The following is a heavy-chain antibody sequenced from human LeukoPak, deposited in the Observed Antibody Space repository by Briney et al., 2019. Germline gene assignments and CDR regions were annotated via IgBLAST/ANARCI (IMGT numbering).Heavy chain of an antibody. Sequence: SETLSLTCTVSGGYISSYYWSWIRQSPGKGLEWIGYIYYSGSTNYNPSLKSRVTISVDTSKNQFSLKLSSVTAADTAVYYCACLTTADAFDIWGQGTMVTVSS. CDR1: GGYISSYY. J-gene: IGHJ3*02. CDR2: IYYSGST. CDR3: ACLTTADAFDI. V-gene: IGHV4-59*01. D-gene: IGHD3-22*01.